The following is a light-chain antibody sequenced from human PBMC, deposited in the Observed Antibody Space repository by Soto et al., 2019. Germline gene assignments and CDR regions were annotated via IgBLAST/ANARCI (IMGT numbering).Light chain of an antibody. CDR1: SGHSSYA. Sequence: QPVLTQSPSASASLGASVKLTCTLSSGHSSYAIAWHQQQPEKGPRYLMKLNSDGSHSKGDGIPDRLSGSSSGVERYLTNSILQSDDEPEYYCQTWGTGIQVFGTGTKVSVL. V-gene: IGLV4-69*01. J-gene: IGLJ1*01. CDR2: LNSDGSH. CDR3: QTWGTGIQV.